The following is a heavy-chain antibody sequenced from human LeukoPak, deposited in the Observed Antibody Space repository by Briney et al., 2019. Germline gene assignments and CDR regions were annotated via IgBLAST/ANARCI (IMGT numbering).Heavy chain of an antibody. V-gene: IGHV3-48*01. D-gene: IGHD6-6*01. Sequence: HPGGSLRLSCAASGFTFSSYSMNWVRQAPGKGLEWVSYISSSSSTIYYADSVKGRFTISRDNAKNSLYLQMNSLRAEDTAVYYCARGWEYSSSSGFDYWGQGTLVTVSS. CDR2: ISSSSSTI. CDR3: ARGWEYSSSSGFDY. CDR1: GFTFSSYS. J-gene: IGHJ4*02.